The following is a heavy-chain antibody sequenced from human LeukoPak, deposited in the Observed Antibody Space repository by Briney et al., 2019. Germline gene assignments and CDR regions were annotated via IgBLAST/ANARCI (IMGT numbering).Heavy chain of an antibody. D-gene: IGHD3-10*01. CDR2: ISSSSSYI. V-gene: IGHV3-21*01. CDR3: ARDLYYGSGPLRNYYGMDV. J-gene: IGHJ6*02. CDR1: GFTFSSYS. Sequence: PGGSLRLSCAASGFTFSSYSMNWVRQAPGKGLEWVSSISSSSSYIYYADSVKGRFTISRDNAKNSLYLQTNSLRAEDTAVYYCARDLYYGSGPLRNYYGMDVWGQGTTVTVSS.